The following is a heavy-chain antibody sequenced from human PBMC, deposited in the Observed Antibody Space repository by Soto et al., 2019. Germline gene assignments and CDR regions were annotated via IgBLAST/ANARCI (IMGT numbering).Heavy chain of an antibody. CDR2: ISYDGSKK. CDR3: ASGRNYYDSSGYSPLDY. Sequence: PGGSLRLSXAASGFTFRSYGMHWVRQAPGKGLEWVAVISYDGSKKYYADSVKGRFTISRDNSKNTLYLQMNSLRAEDTAVYYCASGRNYYDSSGYSPLDYWGQGTLVTVSS. V-gene: IGHV3-30*03. CDR1: GFTFRSYG. D-gene: IGHD3-22*01. J-gene: IGHJ4*02.